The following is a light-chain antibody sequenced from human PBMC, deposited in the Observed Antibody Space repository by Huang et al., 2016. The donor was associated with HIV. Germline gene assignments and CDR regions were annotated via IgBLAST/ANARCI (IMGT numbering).Light chain of an antibody. CDR2: SSS. CDR3: QHYNNWPWWT. CDR1: PSVTSN. Sequence: EVVMTQSPAILSVSPGERATLSCRASPSVTSNLAWYQQKPGPAPRLLIYSSSTRATGIPARFSGSWSGTEFTLTISSLQSEDFAVYYCQHYNNWPWWTFGQGTKVEIK. J-gene: IGKJ1*01. V-gene: IGKV3-15*01.